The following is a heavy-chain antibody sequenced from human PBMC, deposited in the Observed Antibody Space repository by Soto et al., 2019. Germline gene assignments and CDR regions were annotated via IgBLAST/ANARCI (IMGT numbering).Heavy chain of an antibody. CDR2: IISSDYI. Sequence: GGSLRLSCAASGFTFSYYTMNWVRQAPGKGLEWVSSIISSDYIYYADSVKGRFTISRDNAKNSVYLQMDSLRAEDTAVYYCARDRESLSYWGQGTLITVSS. V-gene: IGHV3-21*01. J-gene: IGHJ4*02. CDR1: GFTFSYYT. CDR3: ARDRESLSY.